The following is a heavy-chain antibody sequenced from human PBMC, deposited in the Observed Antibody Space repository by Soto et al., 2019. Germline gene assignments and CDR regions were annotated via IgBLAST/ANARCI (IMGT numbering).Heavy chain of an antibody. CDR3: ASWSLVIIPYGMNV. V-gene: IGHV4-39*01. Sequence: SETLSLTCTVSGGSISSSSYYWGWIRQPPGKGLEWIGSIYYSGSTYYNPSLKSRVTISVDTSKNQFSLKLSSVTAADTAVYYCASWSLVIIPYGMNVWGQGTTVTVSS. J-gene: IGHJ6*02. CDR1: GGSISSSSYY. D-gene: IGHD3-9*01. CDR2: IYYSGST.